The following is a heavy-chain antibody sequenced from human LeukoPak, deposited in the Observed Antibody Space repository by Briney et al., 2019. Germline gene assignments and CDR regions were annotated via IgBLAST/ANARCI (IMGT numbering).Heavy chain of an antibody. D-gene: IGHD3-10*01. V-gene: IGHV3-48*03. CDR3: LTNEWVGESLYIY. J-gene: IGHJ4*02. CDR2: ISRGGTNI. Sequence: WGSLRLSCEASGLIFSAHDLNWLRQAPGKGLEWVSHISRGGTNIQYTDCVEGRFPVSRDDAKNSLNLQMNSLRVEDTAVYYCLTNEWVGESLYIYWGQGIQVTVSS. CDR1: GLIFSAHD.